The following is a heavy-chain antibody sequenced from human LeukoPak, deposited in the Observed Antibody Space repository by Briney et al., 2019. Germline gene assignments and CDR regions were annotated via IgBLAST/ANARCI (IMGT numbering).Heavy chain of an antibody. CDR2: INVDGSST. CDR1: GFTFTGYW. J-gene: IGHJ4*02. V-gene: IGHV3-74*01. Sequence: GGSLRLSCAASGFTFTGYWMHWVRQAPGKGLVWVSRINVDGSSTSYADPVKGRFTISRDNAKNALYLQMNSLRAEDTAVYYCARGGSGYCSSTSCYPFDYWGQGTLVTVSS. CDR3: ARGGSGYCSSTSCYPFDY. D-gene: IGHD2-2*01.